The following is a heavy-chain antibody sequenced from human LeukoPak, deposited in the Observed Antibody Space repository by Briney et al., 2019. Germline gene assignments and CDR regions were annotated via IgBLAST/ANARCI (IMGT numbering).Heavy chain of an antibody. V-gene: IGHV4-34*01. Sequence: PSETLSLTCAVYGGSFSGYYWSWIRQPPGKGLEWIGEINHRGSTNYNPSLKSRVTISVDTSKNQFSLKLSSVTAADTAVYYCARGITMVRGVDYWGQGTLVTVSS. CDR1: GGSFSGYY. J-gene: IGHJ4*02. D-gene: IGHD3-10*01. CDR2: INHRGST. CDR3: ARGITMVRGVDY.